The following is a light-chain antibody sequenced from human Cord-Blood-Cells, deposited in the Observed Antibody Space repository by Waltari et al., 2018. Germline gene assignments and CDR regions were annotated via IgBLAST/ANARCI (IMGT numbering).Light chain of an antibody. Sequence: QSALTQPASVSGSPGQSITISCTGTSSDVGGYNYVSWYQQHRGKAPKRMIYDVSNRPSGVSNRFSGSKSGNTASLTISGLQAEDEADYYCSSYTSSSTLVVFGGGTKLTVL. CDR2: DVS. V-gene: IGLV2-14*01. CDR3: SSYTSSSTLVV. J-gene: IGLJ2*01. CDR1: SSDVGGYNY.